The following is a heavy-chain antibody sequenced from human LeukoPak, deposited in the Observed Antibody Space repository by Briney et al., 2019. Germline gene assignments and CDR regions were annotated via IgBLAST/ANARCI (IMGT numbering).Heavy chain of an antibody. V-gene: IGHV3-23*03. CDR1: GFIVGSSY. D-gene: IGHD3-10*01. CDR2: IYSDGGT. CDR3: VQEREGVTLN. J-gene: IGHJ4*02. Sequence: GGSLRLSCAASGFIVGSSYMSWVRQAPGQGLEWVSVIYSDGGTSFAGNTYYADSVKGRFTISRDNSKNTVYLQMNSLTVEDTALYYCVQEREGVTLNWGQGTLVTVSS.